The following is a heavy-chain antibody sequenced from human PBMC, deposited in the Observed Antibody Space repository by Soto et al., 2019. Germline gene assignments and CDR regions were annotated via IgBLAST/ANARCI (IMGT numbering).Heavy chain of an antibody. CDR2: IIPIFGTA. CDR1: GGTFSSYA. Sequence: QVQLVQSGAEVKKPGSSVKVSCKASGGTFSSYAISWVRHAPRQGLEWMGGIIPIFGTANYAQKFQGRVTITADASTRTAYMELSSLRSEDTAVYYCARSLGRMVTSYYGMAVWGQGPTVTVSS. J-gene: IGHJ6*02. D-gene: IGHD5-18*01. V-gene: IGHV1-69*01. CDR3: ARSLGRMVTSYYGMAV.